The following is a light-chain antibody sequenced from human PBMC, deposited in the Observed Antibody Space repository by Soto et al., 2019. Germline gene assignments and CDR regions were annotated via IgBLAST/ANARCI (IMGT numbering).Light chain of an antibody. V-gene: IGLV1-44*01. CDR2: SNN. Sequence: QSGLTQPPSASGTPGQRVTISCSGSSSNIGSNTVNWYQQLPGTAPKLLIYSNNQRPSGVPDRFSGSKSGTSASLAISGFQSEDEADYYCAAWDDSLNGYVFGTGT. CDR3: AAWDDSLNGYV. J-gene: IGLJ1*01. CDR1: SSNIGSNT.